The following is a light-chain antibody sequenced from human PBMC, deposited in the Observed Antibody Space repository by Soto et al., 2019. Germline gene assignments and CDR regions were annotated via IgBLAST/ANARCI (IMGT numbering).Light chain of an antibody. J-gene: IGKJ4*01. V-gene: IGKV3-15*01. CDR2: DAS. Sequence: EIVMTQSPATLSVSPGERATLSCRASQSVNSNLAWYRQKPGQAPRLLISDASTRATGVPARFSGSGSGTDFTLSNSSLQSEDSGIYYCQQYNFGPPLTFGGGTKVEIK. CDR3: QQYNFGPPLT. CDR1: QSVNSN.